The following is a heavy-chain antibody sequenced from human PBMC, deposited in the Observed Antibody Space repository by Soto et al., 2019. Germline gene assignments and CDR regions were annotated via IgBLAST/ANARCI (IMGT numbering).Heavy chain of an antibody. CDR3: ARPQTGHSGGSKFDP. CDR2: IYNGGST. D-gene: IGHD6-19*01. Sequence: SETLSVTCALSGGSIGNNDGYWGWIRKPPGKGLEWIGSIYNGGSTYYNRSLKSRVTISVDTSKNQFSLKLTSVTAADTAVYYCARPQTGHSGGSKFDPCGQGSLVTVTS. V-gene: IGHV4-39*01. J-gene: IGHJ5*02. CDR1: GGSIGNNDGY.